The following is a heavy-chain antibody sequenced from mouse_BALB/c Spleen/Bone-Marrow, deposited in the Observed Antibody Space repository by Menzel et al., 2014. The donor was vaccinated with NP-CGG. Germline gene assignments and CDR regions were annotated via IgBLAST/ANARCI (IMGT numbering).Heavy chain of an antibody. Sequence: VKLMESGPGLVAPSQSLSITCTVSGFSLASYGVHWVRQPPGKGLEWLGVIWAGGSTNYNSALMSRLSISKDNSKSQVFLKMNSLQTDDTAMYYCASMITTAWFAYWGQGTLATVSA. D-gene: IGHD2-4*01. V-gene: IGHV2-9*02. CDR3: ASMITTAWFAY. J-gene: IGHJ3*01. CDR1: GFSLASYG. CDR2: IWAGGST.